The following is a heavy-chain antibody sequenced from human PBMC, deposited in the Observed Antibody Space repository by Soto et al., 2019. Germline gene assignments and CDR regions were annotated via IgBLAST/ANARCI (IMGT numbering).Heavy chain of an antibody. CDR3: ERDRVTIFGLVINWFDP. J-gene: IGHJ5*02. D-gene: IGHD3-3*01. V-gene: IGHV1-69*06. CDR1: GGTFSSYA. CDR2: IIPICGTA. Sequence: QVQLVQSGAEVKKPGASVKVSCKASGGTFSSYAISWVRQAPGQGLEWMGGIIPICGTANYAQKFQGRVTITADKSTSTGYMERRSVRAEDPAVYYCERDRVTIFGLVINWFDPWGQGTLVTVSS.